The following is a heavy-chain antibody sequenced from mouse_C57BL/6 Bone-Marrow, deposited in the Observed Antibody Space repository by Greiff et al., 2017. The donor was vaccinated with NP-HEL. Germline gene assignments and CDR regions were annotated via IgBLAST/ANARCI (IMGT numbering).Heavy chain of an antibody. V-gene: IGHV5-17*01. CDR1: GFTFSDYG. CDR3: ARGYYYGNYGKDY. J-gene: IGHJ2*01. CDR2: ISSGSSTI. D-gene: IGHD2-1*01. Sequence: DVMLVESGGGLVKPGGSLKLSCAASGFTFSDYGMHWVRQAPEKGLEWVAYISSGSSTIYYADTVKGRFTISRDNAKNTLFLQMTSLRSEDTAMYYCARGYYYGNYGKDYWGQGTTLTVSS.